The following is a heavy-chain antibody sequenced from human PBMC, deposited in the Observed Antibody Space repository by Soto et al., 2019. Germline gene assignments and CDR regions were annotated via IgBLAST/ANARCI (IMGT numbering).Heavy chain of an antibody. J-gene: IGHJ6*02. CDR1: GYTFTNFG. Sequence: ASVKVSCKASGYTFTNFGVTWVRRAPGQGLEWMGWISAYTDTPNYAQKLQGRVTMTTDTSTSTAYMELRGLRSDDTAVYYCARSGRPGYYYYIMDVWGQGTTVTVSS. CDR3: ARSGRPGYYYYIMDV. D-gene: IGHD3-10*01. V-gene: IGHV1-18*01. CDR2: ISAYTDTP.